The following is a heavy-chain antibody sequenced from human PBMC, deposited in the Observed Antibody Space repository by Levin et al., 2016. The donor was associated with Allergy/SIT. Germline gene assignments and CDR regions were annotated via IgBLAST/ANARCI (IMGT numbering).Heavy chain of an antibody. Sequence: VRQMPGKGLEWVANINQDGGEKNYVDSVKGRFTISRDNSNNLVYLQMNRLRVEDTAVYYCTRGRLYVIHWGQGSLVTVSS. CDR2: INQDGGEK. J-gene: IGHJ4*02. CDR3: TRGRLYVIH. D-gene: IGHD3-10*01. V-gene: IGHV3-7*05.